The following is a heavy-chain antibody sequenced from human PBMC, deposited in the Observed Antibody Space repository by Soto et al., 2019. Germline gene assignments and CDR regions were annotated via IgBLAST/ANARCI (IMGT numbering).Heavy chain of an antibody. CDR3: AKSLVRGPRSNWFDP. J-gene: IGHJ5*02. CDR2: ISWNSGSI. CDR1: GFTFDDYA. V-gene: IGHV3-9*01. D-gene: IGHD3-10*01. Sequence: GGSLRLSCAASGFTFDDYAMHWVRQAPGKGLEWVSGISWNSGSIGYADSVKGRFTISRDNAKNSLYLQMNSLRAEDTALYYCAKSLVRGPRSNWFDPWGQGTLVTVSS.